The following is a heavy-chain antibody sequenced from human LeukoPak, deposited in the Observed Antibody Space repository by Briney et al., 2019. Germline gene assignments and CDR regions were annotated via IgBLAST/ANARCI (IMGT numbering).Heavy chain of an antibody. CDR3: ARHYPGGDYFIDY. D-gene: IGHD4-17*01. J-gene: IGHJ4*02. CDR2: IYPDDSYT. CDR1: GYRFTSYW. V-gene: IGHV5-51*01. Sequence: GGSLKISFKVSGYRFTSYWIGWVRQMPGKGLEWVGIIYPDDSYTRYSPSLQDQVTISADKSISTAYLQWNSLKASDTAMYYCARHYPGGDYFIDYWGQGTLVTVSS.